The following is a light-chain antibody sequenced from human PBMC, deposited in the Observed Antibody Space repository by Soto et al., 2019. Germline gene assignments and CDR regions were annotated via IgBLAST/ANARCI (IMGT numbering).Light chain of an antibody. CDR3: QQYNSWPLT. J-gene: IGKJ4*01. CDR2: DAS. CDR1: QSVSSSY. V-gene: IGKV3D-15*01. Sequence: TQSPGTLSLSPGERATLSCRASQSVSSSYLAWYQQKSGQPPRLLIYDASTRATGFPARFSGSGSGTEFTLTISSLQSEDFAVYYCQQYNSWPLTFGGGTKVDIK.